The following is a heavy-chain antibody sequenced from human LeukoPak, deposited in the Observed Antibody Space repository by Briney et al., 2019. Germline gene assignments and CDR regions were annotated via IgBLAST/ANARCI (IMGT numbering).Heavy chain of an antibody. CDR3: ARETLPGGCAFDI. Sequence: GGSLRLSCAASGFTVSSNHMSWVRQAPGKGLEWVSVIYSGGSTYYADSVKGRFTISRDNSKNTLYLQMNSLRAEDTAVYYCARETLPGGCAFDIWGQGTMVTVSS. CDR1: GFTVSSNH. CDR2: IYSGGST. D-gene: IGHD1-14*01. V-gene: IGHV3-66*01. J-gene: IGHJ3*02.